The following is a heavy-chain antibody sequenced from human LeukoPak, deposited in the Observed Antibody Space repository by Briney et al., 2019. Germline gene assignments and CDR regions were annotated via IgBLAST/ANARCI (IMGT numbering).Heavy chain of an antibody. V-gene: IGHV4-4*08. Sequence: AETLSLTCAVSDLSISSYYWNWIRQPPGKGLEWIGYIYNSGSTEYNPSLKSRVTIALDRSKNQFPLNLNSVAAADTAVYYCATRDLTESGTYRWFDPWGQGTLVTVSS. CDR3: ATRDLTESGTYRWFDP. CDR2: IYNSGST. CDR1: DLSISSYY. J-gene: IGHJ5*02. D-gene: IGHD1-26*01.